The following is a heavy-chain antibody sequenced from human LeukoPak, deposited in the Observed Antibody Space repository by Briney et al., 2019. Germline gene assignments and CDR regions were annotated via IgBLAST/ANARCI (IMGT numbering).Heavy chain of an antibody. CDR1: GGSFSGYY. Sequence: SETLSLTCAVYGGSFSGYYWSWIRQPPGKGLEWIGEINHIGSTNYNPSLKSRVTISVDTSKNQFSLKLSSVTAADTAVYYCARYHIVVVTARTSAFDIWGQGTMVTVSS. CDR2: INHIGST. J-gene: IGHJ3*02. D-gene: IGHD2-21*02. CDR3: ARYHIVVVTARTSAFDI. V-gene: IGHV4-34*01.